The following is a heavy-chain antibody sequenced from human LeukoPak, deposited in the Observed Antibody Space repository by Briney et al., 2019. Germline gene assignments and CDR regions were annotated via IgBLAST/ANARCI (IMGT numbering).Heavy chain of an antibody. CDR3: ARGLLSIAVAGTKYFDY. CDR1: VYTFTSYA. V-gene: IGHV1-3*01. J-gene: IGHJ4*02. CDR2: INAGNGNR. Sequence: ASVKVSCKASVYTFTSYAMHWVRQAPGQRLEWMGWINAGNGNRKYSQKFQGRVTITRDTSASTAYMELSSLRSEDTAVYYCARGLLSIAVAGTKYFDYWGQGTLVTVSS. D-gene: IGHD6-19*01.